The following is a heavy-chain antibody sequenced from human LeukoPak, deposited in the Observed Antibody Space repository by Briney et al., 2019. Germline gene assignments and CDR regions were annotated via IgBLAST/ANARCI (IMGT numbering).Heavy chain of an antibody. D-gene: IGHD3-22*01. CDR3: ATLRGYDSSGYSD. CDR1: GFTFSSYS. J-gene: IGHJ4*02. V-gene: IGHV3-21*01. CDR2: ISSSSSYI. Sequence: KPGGSLRLFCAASGFTFSSYSMNWVRQAPGKGLEWVSSISSSSSYIYYADSVKGRFTISRDNAKNSLYLQMNSLRAEDTAVYYCATLRGYDSSGYSDWGPGTLVTVSS.